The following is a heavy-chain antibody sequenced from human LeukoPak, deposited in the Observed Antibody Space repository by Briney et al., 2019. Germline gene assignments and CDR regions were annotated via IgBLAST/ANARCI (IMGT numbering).Heavy chain of an antibody. CDR3: ARDADRGYHYHDYFGP. CDR1: GYTFTDYF. V-gene: IGHV1-2*02. CDR2: IDPNSGGT. J-gene: IGHJ5*02. D-gene: IGHD4-11*01. Sequence: ASVKVSCKASGYTFTDYFMHRVRQAPGQGLEWMGWIDPNSGGTKYAQNFQGRVTLTSDTSISTAYMELTRLTSDDMAVYYCARDADRGYHYHDYFGPWGQGTLVTVSS.